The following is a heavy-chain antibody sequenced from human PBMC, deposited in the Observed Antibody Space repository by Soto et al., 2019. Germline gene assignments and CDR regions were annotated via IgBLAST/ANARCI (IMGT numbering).Heavy chain of an antibody. D-gene: IGHD2-15*01. V-gene: IGHV3-21*01. CDR2: ISSGSDYI. CDR3: TKHAGCVNTACAYDP. CDR1: GFTFSDYT. Sequence: EVHLVESGGGLVKPGGSLRLTCAGSGFTFSDYTMNWVRQAPGKGLEWVSSISSGSDYIFYADTVKGRFTISRDNARNSLYLKMSSLSAEATAVYYSTKHAGCVNTACAYDPWGKGTLVSVSS. J-gene: IGHJ5*02.